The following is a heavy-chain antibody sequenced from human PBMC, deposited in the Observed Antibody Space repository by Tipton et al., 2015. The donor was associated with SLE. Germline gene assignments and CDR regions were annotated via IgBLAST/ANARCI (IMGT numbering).Heavy chain of an antibody. CDR2: GYITGTT. D-gene: IGHD3-3*01. J-gene: IGHJ6*03. V-gene: IGHV4-61*02. Sequence: LRLSCTVSGGSLRTGGYYWSWIRQPAGKGLEWIGRGYITGTTNYNPSLESRVTISMDTSKNQFSLKLSSVTAADTAVYYCARGGDFWSGPTSYYYYHYYVDVWGTGTTVTVSS. CDR1: GGSLRTGGYY. CDR3: ARGGDFWSGPTSYYYYHYYVDV.